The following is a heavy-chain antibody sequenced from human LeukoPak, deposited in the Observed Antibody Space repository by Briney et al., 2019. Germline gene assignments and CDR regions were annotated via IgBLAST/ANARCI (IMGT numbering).Heavy chain of an antibody. CDR1: GFIFNSYE. D-gene: IGHD2-15*01. J-gene: IGHJ3*02. CDR2: ISGSGLSI. Sequence: GGSLRLSCAASGFIFNSYEMNWVRQAPGKGLEWVSFISGSGLSIYYADSVKGRFTISRDNAKNTLFLQMNSLRAEDTAVYYCAKDSLQLILIDAFDIWGQGTMVTVSS. CDR3: AKDSLQLILIDAFDI. V-gene: IGHV3-48*03.